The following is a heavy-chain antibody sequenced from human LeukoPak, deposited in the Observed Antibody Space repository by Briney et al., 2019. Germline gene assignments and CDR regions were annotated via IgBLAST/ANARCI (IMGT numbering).Heavy chain of an antibody. V-gene: IGHV4-34*01. Sequence: PSETLSLTCAVYGGSFSGYYWSWIRQPPGKGLEWIGEINHSGSTNYNPSLKSRVTISVDTSKNQFSLKLSSVTAADTAVYYCARSPRGDYGDDYWGQGTLITVSS. J-gene: IGHJ4*02. D-gene: IGHD4-17*01. CDR1: GGSFSGYY. CDR2: INHSGST. CDR3: ARSPRGDYGDDY.